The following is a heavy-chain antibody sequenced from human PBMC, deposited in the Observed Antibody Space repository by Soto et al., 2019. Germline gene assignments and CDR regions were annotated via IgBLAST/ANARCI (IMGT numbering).Heavy chain of an antibody. V-gene: IGHV3-23*01. D-gene: IGHD3-10*01. CDR1: GFTFSDYA. Sequence: EVQLLESGGGLIQPGGSLRLSCAASGFTFSDYAMTWVRQAPGKGLEWVSVITGSGGKTFYADYVKGRFSISRDKSKNTVYLEINSLRAEDTAVYYCAKGILSDYYGSGTYDYWGQGTLVTVSS. CDR2: ITGSGGKT. CDR3: AKGILSDYYGSGTYDY. J-gene: IGHJ4*02.